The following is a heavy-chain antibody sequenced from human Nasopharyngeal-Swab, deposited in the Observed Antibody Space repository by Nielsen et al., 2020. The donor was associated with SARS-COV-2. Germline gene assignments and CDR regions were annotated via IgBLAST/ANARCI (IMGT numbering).Heavy chain of an antibody. CDR2: INAGNGNT. Sequence: WVRQAPGQRLEWMGWINAGNGNTKYSQKFQGRVTITRDTSASTAYTELSSLRSEDTAVYYCAFGPALKNSSGWYQIDYWGQGTLVTVSS. V-gene: IGHV1-3*01. D-gene: IGHD6-19*01. CDR3: AFGPALKNSSGWYQIDY. J-gene: IGHJ4*02.